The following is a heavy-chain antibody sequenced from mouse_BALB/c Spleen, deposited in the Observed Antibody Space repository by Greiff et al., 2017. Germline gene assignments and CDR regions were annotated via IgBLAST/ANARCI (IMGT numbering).Heavy chain of an antibody. D-gene: IGHD1-1*01. CDR3: ATYYGSSYDPWFAY. J-gene: IGHJ3*01. CDR2: IDPANGNT. V-gene: IGHV14-3*02. CDR1: GFNIKDTY. Sequence: VQLKQSGAELVKPGASVKLSCTASGFNIKDTYMHWVKQRPEQGLEWIGRIDPANGNTKYDPKFQGKATITADTSSNTAYLQLSSLTSEDTAVYYCATYYGSSYDPWFAYWGQGTLVTVSA.